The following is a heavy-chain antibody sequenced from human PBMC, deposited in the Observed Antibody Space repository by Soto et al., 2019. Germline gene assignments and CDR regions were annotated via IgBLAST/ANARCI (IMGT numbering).Heavy chain of an antibody. V-gene: IGHV3-15*04. J-gene: IGHJ4*02. CDR2: IDSKIDADKT. CDR3: VTRFTAVATARFDY. D-gene: IGHD2-21*02. Sequence: EVQLVESGGGLVKPGGSLRLSCTASGFTFSKAYMNWVRQAPGQGLEWVGQIDSKIDADKTDLAAPVKGRFTLSRDDSKNTVYLQMNGLEIEDTAMYSCVTRFTAVATARFDYWGQGTLVTVSS. CDR1: GFTFSKAY.